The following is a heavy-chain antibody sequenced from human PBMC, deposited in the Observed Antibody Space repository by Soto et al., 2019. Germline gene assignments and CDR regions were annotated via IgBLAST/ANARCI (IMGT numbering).Heavy chain of an antibody. CDR2: IYYSGST. Sequence: SETLSLTCTVSGGSISSYYWSWIRQPPGKGLEWIGYIYYSGSTNYNPSLKSRVTISVDTSKNQFSLKLSSVTAADTAVYYCARDRGRGGGAFDIWGQGTMVTVSS. CDR3: ARDRGRGGGAFDI. V-gene: IGHV4-59*01. J-gene: IGHJ3*02. CDR1: GGSISSYY. D-gene: IGHD2-15*01.